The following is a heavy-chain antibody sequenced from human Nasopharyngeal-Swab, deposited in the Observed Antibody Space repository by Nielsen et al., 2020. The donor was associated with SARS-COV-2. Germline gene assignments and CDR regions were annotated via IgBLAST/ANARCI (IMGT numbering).Heavy chain of an antibody. CDR2: IKQDGSEK. CDR3: ARGHNWSFDY. V-gene: IGHV3-7*04. Sequence: GESLKISCAASGFSFSTYGIHWVRQAPGKGLEWVANIKQDGSEKPYVDSVRGRFTISRDNAKNSVYLQMNSLRAEDTAVYYCARGHNWSFDYWGQGTLVTVSA. CDR1: GFSFSTYG. D-gene: IGHD1-1*01. J-gene: IGHJ4*02.